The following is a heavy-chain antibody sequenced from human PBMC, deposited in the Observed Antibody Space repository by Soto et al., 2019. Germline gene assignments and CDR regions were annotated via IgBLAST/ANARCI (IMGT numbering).Heavy chain of an antibody. J-gene: IGHJ4*02. CDR1: GGSISRYY. V-gene: IGHV4-59*01. CDR2: IYYSGST. Sequence: SETLCLTCTVSGGSISRYYWSWIRQPQGNGLEWIGYIYYSGSTNYNPSLKSRVTISVDTSKNQFSLKLSSVTAADTAVYYCARVRSGYDSRYYFDYWGQGTLVTVSS. D-gene: IGHD5-12*01. CDR3: ARVRSGYDSRYYFDY.